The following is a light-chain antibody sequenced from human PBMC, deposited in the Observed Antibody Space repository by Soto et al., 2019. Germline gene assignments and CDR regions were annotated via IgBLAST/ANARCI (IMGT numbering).Light chain of an antibody. J-gene: IGKJ1*01. V-gene: IGKV1-39*01. CDR3: HQSYISPPA. Sequence: DIQLTQSPSTLSASVGDRVTITCRASQRIDRYLAWYQQKPGKAPKLLVYDASTLEGGVPSRFSGRGSGTEYTLTISSLQADDFATYYCHQSYISPPAFGQGTKVEIQ. CDR2: DAS. CDR1: QRIDRY.